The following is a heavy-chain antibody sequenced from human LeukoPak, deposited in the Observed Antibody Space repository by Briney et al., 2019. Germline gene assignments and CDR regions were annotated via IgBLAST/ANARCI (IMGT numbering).Heavy chain of an antibody. Sequence: PSETLSLTCTVSGGSIRSSSYYWGWIRQPPGKGLEWIGSIHYSGSTYYNPSLKSRVTISADTSKNQFSLKLSSVTVADTAVYYCALVRGVGWFDPWGQGTLGTVSS. J-gene: IGHJ5*02. CDR2: IHYSGST. V-gene: IGHV4-39*01. CDR1: GGSIRSSSYY. CDR3: ALVRGVGWFDP. D-gene: IGHD3-10*01.